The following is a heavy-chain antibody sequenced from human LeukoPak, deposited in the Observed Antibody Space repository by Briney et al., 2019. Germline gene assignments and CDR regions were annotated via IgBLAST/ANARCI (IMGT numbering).Heavy chain of an antibody. CDR1: GYTFTGYY. CDR2: INPNSGDT. Sequence: ASVKVSCKASGYTFTGYYMHWVRPAPGQGREWMGWINPNSGDTNYAQKFQGRVTMTRDTSISTAYMELSRLRSDDTAVYYCARDTPDFYYDYVWGSYRFDYWGQGTLVTVSS. J-gene: IGHJ4*02. D-gene: IGHD3-16*02. CDR3: ARDTPDFYYDYVWGSYRFDY. V-gene: IGHV1-2*02.